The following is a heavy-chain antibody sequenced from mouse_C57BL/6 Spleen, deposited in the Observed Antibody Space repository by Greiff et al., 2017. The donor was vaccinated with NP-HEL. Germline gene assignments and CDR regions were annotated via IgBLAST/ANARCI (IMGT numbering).Heavy chain of an antibody. V-gene: IGHV1-12*01. CDR2: IYPGNGDT. J-gene: IGHJ4*01. CDR3: ARRLDYDYDGYAMDY. Sequence: LQQSGAELVRPGASVKMSCKASGYTFTSYNMHWVKQTPRQGLEWIGAIYPGNGDTSYNQKFKGKATLTVDKSSSTAYMQLSSLTSEDSAVYFCARRLDYDYDGYAMDYWGQGTSVTVSS. CDR1: GYTFTSYN. D-gene: IGHD2-4*01.